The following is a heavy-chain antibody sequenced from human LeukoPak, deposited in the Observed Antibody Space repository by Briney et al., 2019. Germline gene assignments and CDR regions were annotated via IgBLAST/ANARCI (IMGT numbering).Heavy chain of an antibody. CDR2: IIPIFGTA. Sequence: SVKVSCKASGGTFSSHAINWVRQAPGQGLEWMGGIIPIFGTANYAQKFQGRVTITAGESTSTAYMELSSLRSEDTAVYYCAREEVWDSSSWYYIEGWGQGTLVTVSS. CDR1: GGTFSSHA. J-gene: IGHJ4*02. D-gene: IGHD6-13*01. CDR3: AREEVWDSSSWYYIEG. V-gene: IGHV1-69*13.